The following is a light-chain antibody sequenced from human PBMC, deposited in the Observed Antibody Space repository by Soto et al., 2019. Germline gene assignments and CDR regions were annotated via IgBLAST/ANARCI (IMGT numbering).Light chain of an antibody. Sequence: DIVLTQSPATLSFSPGERATLSCRASQSVSSNLAWYQQKPGQAPRLLIYGASNRATGIPARFSGSGSGTDFTLTISSLEPEDFAVYYCQQRRNWPLTFGGGTKVEIK. V-gene: IGKV3-11*01. CDR1: QSVSSN. CDR3: QQRRNWPLT. CDR2: GAS. J-gene: IGKJ4*01.